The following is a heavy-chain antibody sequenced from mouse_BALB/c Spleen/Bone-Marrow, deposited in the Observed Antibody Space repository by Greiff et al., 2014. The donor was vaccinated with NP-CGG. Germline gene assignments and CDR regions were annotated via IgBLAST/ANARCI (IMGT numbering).Heavy chain of an antibody. CDR2: IFPGSGNT. D-gene: IGHD2-1*01. V-gene: IGHV1-66*01. Sequence: SGPELVKPGASVKISCKASGYSFTSYYIHWVKQRPGQGLEWIGWIFPGSGNTKYNEKFKGKATLTADTSSSTAYMQLSSLTSEDSAVYFCARHGNLRNYYAMDYWGQGTSVTVSS. CDR3: ARHGNLRNYYAMDY. J-gene: IGHJ4*01. CDR1: GYSFTSYY.